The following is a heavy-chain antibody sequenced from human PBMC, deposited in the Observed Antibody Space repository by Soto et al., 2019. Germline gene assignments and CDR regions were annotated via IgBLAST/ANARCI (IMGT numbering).Heavy chain of an antibody. CDR1: GFTFSSYG. CDR3: AKDYYDFWSGYYTLGY. CDR2: ISYDGSNK. D-gene: IGHD3-3*01. J-gene: IGHJ4*02. Sequence: QVQLVESGGGVVQPGRSVRLSCAASGFTFSSYGMHWVRQAPGKGLEWVAVISYDGSNKYYADSVKGRFTISRDNSKNTLYLQMNSLRAEDTAVYYCAKDYYDFWSGYYTLGYWGQVTLVTVSS. V-gene: IGHV3-30*18.